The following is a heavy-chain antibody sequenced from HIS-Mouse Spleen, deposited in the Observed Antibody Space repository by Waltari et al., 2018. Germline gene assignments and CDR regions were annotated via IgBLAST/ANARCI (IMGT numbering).Heavy chain of an antibody. CDR1: GYTFTSYG. J-gene: IGHJ5*02. D-gene: IGHD3-3*01. CDR3: ARSESRFLEWLDWFDP. Sequence: QVQLVQSGAEVKKPGASVKVSCKASGYTFTSYGISWVRQAPGQGLEWMGGISAYNGNTNYAQKLQGRVTMTTDTSTSTAYMELRSLRSDDTAVYYCARSESRFLEWLDWFDPWGQGTLVTVSS. CDR2: ISAYNGNT. V-gene: IGHV1-18*01.